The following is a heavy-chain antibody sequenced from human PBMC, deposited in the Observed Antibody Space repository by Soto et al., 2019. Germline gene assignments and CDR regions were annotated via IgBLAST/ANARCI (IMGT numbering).Heavy chain of an antibody. V-gene: IGHV4-59*01. J-gene: IGHJ3*02. CDR3: VRVRRYSSRPDAFDI. CDR2: IYYSGNT. CDR1: GGSIGSYY. Sequence: QVQLQESGPGLVKPSETLSLTCTVSGGSIGSYYWSWMRQPPGKGLEWIGYIYYSGNTNCNPSLKSRVTISVDTSKNQFSLKLSSVTAADTAVYYCVRVRRYSSRPDAFDIWGQGTMVTVSS. D-gene: IGHD6-13*01.